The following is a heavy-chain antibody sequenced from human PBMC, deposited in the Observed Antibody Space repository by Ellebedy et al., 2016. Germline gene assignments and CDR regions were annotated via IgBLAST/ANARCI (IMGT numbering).Heavy chain of an antibody. D-gene: IGHD6-19*01. J-gene: IGHJ4*02. CDR1: GFTFSSYW. CDR3: AKGGGWLYFFDY. CDR2: VSDTGGST. V-gene: IGHV3-23*01. Sequence: GGSLRLSCAASGFTFSSYWMNWVRQAPGKGLEWVSAVSDTGGSTYFADSVRGRFTVSRDDSRDTVSLQMNSLRAEDTAVYYCAKGGGWLYFFDYWGQGALVTVSS.